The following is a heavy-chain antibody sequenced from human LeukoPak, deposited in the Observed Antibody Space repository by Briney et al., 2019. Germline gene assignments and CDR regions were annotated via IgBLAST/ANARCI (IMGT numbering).Heavy chain of an antibody. CDR1: GFTFSSYA. Sequence: GGSLRLSCAASGFTFSSYAMSWIRQAPGRGLEWLSYISTSGTNTNHADSVRGRFTISRDNAKNSLYLQMNNLRADDTAVSFCARGHYGLDVRGHGATVTVSS. CDR3: ARGHYGLDV. CDR2: ISTSGTNT. J-gene: IGHJ6*02. V-gene: IGHV3-11*05.